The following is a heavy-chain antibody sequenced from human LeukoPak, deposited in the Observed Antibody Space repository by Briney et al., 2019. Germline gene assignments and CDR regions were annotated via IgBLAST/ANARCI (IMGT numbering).Heavy chain of an antibody. CDR1: GGSFSGYY. Sequence: ASETLSLTCAVYGGSFSGYYWSWIRQPPGKGLEWIGEISHSGSTNYNPSLKSRVTISVDTSKNQFSLKLSSVTAADTAVYYCARIIPYSSSWYGDYYYYYMDVWGKGTTVTVSS. J-gene: IGHJ6*03. D-gene: IGHD6-13*01. V-gene: IGHV4-34*01. CDR2: ISHSGST. CDR3: ARIIPYSSSWYGDYYYYYMDV.